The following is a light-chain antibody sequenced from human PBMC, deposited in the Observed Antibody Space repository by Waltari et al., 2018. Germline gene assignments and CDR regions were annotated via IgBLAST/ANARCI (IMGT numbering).Light chain of an antibody. J-gene: IGLJ1*01. V-gene: IGLV1-47*01. Sequence: QSVLTQPPSASGTPGQRVTISCSGSSSNIGRDYVYWYQQLPGTAPKLLIYMNNQRPLGAADRSSGSKSGTSASLAISGLRSEDEADYYCVAWDDSLSGYVFGTGTKVTVL. CDR2: MNN. CDR1: SSNIGRDY. CDR3: VAWDDSLSGYV.